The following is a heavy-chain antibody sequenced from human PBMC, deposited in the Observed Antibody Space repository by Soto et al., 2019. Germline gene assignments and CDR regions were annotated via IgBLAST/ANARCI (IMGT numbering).Heavy chain of an antibody. CDR3: ARRIARVGFAY. J-gene: IGHJ4*02. Sequence: SETLSLTCTVSGGSISSGSYYWAWIRQPPGKGLEWIGSMYYSGTTYYSPSLQSRVTISADTSKNQFSLKVSSVTAADTAVYFCARRIARVGFAYWGQGTLVIVSS. V-gene: IGHV4-39*01. CDR1: GGSISSGSYY. CDR2: MYYSGTT. D-gene: IGHD1-26*01.